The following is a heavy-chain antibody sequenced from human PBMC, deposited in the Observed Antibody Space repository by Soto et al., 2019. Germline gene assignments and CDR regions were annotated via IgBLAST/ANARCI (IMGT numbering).Heavy chain of an antibody. V-gene: IGHV3-21*01. J-gene: IGHJ4*02. CDR1: GFTFSSYS. CDR2: ISSSSSYI. CDR3: ARAHNTPQYYYDSSGYYNYFDY. Sequence: GGSLRLSCADSGFTFSSYSMNWVRQAPGKGLEWVSSISSSSSYIYYADSVKGRFTISRDNAKNSLYLQMNSLRAEDTAVYYCARAHNTPQYYYDSSGYYNYFDYWGQGTLVTVSS. D-gene: IGHD3-22*01.